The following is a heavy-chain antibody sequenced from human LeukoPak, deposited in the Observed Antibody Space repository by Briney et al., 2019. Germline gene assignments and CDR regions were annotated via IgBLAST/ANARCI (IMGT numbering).Heavy chain of an antibody. CDR2: ISYDGSNK. Sequence: GGSLRLSCAASGFTFSSYGMHWVRQAPGKGLEWVAVISYDGSNKYYADSVKGRFTISRDNSKNTLYLQMNSLRAEDTAVYYCAPGWPQLINYWGRGTLVTVSS. CDR1: GFTFSSYG. V-gene: IGHV3-30*03. J-gene: IGHJ4*02. D-gene: IGHD5-24*01. CDR3: APGWPQLINY.